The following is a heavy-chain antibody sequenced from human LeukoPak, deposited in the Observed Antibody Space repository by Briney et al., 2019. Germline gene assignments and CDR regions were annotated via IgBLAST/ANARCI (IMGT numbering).Heavy chain of an antibody. CDR2: VYHTGRT. CDR1: GGSISISRYY. V-gene: IGHV4-39*01. J-gene: IGHJ3*02. CDR3: ARSFAPGAFDI. Sequence: SETLSLTCTVSGGSISISRYYWGWIRQPPGKGLEWIGGVYHTGRTYYNPSLESRVTISIDTSKNQFSLNLSSVTAADTALYYCARSFAPGAFDIWGQGTVVTVSS.